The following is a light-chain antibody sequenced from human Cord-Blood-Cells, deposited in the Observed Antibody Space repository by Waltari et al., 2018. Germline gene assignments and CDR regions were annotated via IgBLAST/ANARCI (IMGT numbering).Light chain of an antibody. CDR2: DAS. V-gene: IGKV1-33*01. J-gene: IGKJ1*01. CDR3: QQYGSSMWT. Sequence: DIQMTQSPSSLSASVGDRVTITCQASQDISNYLNWYQQKPGKAPKLLIYDASNLETGVPSRFSGSGSGTDFTFTISSLQPEDIATYYCQQYGSSMWTFGQGTKVEIK. CDR1: QDISNY.